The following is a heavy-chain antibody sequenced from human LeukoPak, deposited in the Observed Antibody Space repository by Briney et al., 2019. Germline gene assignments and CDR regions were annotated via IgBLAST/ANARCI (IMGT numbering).Heavy chain of an antibody. Sequence: GASVKVSCKASGYTFTGYYMHWVRQAPGQGLEWMGWINPESGGTNYAQQFQGRVTMTRDTSISTAYMELTSLRSDDTAVYYCARLPVIVGAWSPIDHWGQGTRVTVSS. D-gene: IGHD1-26*01. CDR3: ARLPVIVGAWSPIDH. V-gene: IGHV1-2*02. J-gene: IGHJ4*02. CDR2: INPESGGT. CDR1: GYTFTGYY.